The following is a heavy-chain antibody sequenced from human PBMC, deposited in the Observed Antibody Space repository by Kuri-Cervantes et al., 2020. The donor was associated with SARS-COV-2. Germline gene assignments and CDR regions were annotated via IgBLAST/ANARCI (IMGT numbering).Heavy chain of an antibody. D-gene: IGHD3-22*01. Sequence: ASVKVSCKASGYTFTGYYMHWVRQAPGQGLEWMGWISPNSGGTNYAQKFQGRVTMTRDTSISTAYMELGRLRSDDTAVYYCARDRGKVVITTGFDYWGQGTLVTVSS. V-gene: IGHV1-2*02. CDR2: ISPNSGGT. CDR1: GYTFTGYY. J-gene: IGHJ4*02. CDR3: ARDRGKVVITTGFDY.